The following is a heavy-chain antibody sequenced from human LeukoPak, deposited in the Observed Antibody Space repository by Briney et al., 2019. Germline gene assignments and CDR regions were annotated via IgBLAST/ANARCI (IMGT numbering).Heavy chain of an antibody. V-gene: IGHV4-59*01. CDR2: IYYSGST. D-gene: IGHD2-2*01. CDR1: GGSISSYY. Sequence: PSETLSLTCTVSGGSISSYYWSWIRQPPGKGLEWIGYIYYSGSTNYNPSLKSRVTISVDTSKNQFSLKLSSVTAADTAVYYCARGYHRYHNSDYWGQGTLVTVSS. J-gene: IGHJ4*02. CDR3: ARGYHRYHNSDY.